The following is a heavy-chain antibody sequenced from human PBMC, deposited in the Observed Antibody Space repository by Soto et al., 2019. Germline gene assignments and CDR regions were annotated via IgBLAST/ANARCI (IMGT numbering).Heavy chain of an antibody. CDR2: ISGSGGST. CDR3: AKTTHYDFWSGYYPFDH. CDR1: GFTLSSYS. Sequence: XGSLRHTFAASGFTLSSYSMSWVRQAPGKGLEWVSAISGSGGSTYYADSVKGRFTISRDNSKNTLHLQMNSLRAEDTAVYYCAKTTHYDFWSGYYPFDHWAQGTLVTVSS. V-gene: IGHV3-23*01. J-gene: IGHJ4*02. D-gene: IGHD3-3*01.